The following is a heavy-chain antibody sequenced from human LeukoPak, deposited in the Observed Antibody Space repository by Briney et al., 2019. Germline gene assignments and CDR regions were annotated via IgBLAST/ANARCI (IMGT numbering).Heavy chain of an antibody. CDR2: ISGSGGST. Sequence: GGSLRLSCAASGFTFSSYSMNWVRQAPGKGLEWVSAISGSGGSTYYADSVKGRFTISRDSSKNTLYLQMNSLRAEDTAVYYCAKGRGDTFDYWGQGTLVTVSS. D-gene: IGHD5-18*01. J-gene: IGHJ4*02. CDR1: GFTFSSYS. V-gene: IGHV3-23*01. CDR3: AKGRGDTFDY.